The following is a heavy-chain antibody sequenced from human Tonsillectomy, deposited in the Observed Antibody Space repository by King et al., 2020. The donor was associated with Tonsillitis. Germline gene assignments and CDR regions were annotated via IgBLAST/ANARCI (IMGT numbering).Heavy chain of an antibody. J-gene: IGHJ4*02. CDR2: IIPIFGTA. D-gene: IGHD6-13*01. V-gene: IGHV1-69*01. CDR3: ARDLAAAGNPSYFDY. CDR1: GGTFSSYA. Sequence: QLVQSGTEVKKPGSSVKVSCKASGGTFSSYAISWVRQAPGQGLEWMGGIIPIFGTANYAQKFQGRVTITADESTSTAYMELGSLRSEDTAVYYCARDLAAAGNPSYFDYWGPGTLVTGSS.